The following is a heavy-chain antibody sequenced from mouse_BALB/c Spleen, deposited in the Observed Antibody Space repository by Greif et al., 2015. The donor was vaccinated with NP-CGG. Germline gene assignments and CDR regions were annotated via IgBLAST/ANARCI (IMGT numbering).Heavy chain of an antibody. CDR3: TRDGYYTWFAY. Sequence: QVQLQQSGAELVKPGASVKLSCKASGYTFTSYYMYWVKQRPGQGLEWIGGINPSNGGTNFNEKFKSKATPTVDKSSSTAYMQLSSLTSEDSAVYYCTRDGYYTWFAYWGQGALVTVSA. CDR1: GYTFTSYY. V-gene: IGHV1S81*02. J-gene: IGHJ3*01. D-gene: IGHD2-3*01. CDR2: INPSNGGT.